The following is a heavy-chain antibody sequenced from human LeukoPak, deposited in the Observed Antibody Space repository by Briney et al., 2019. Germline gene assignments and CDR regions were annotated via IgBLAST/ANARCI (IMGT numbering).Heavy chain of an antibody. CDR1: GFTFSRYA. CDR2: IVAGGGG. Sequence: PGGSLRLSCVASGFTFSRYAMIWVRQAPGKGLDWVSAIVAGGGGKYADSVKGRFTVSRDNSKNTLYLQMNGLTAEDTAVYFCARDPNGDYIGAFDFRGQGTRVTVSS. V-gene: IGHV3-23*01. CDR3: ARDPNGDYIGAFDF. D-gene: IGHD4-17*01. J-gene: IGHJ3*01.